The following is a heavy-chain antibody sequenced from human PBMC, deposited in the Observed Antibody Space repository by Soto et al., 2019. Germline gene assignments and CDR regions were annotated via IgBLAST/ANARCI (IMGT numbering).Heavy chain of an antibody. V-gene: IGHV4-59*08. J-gene: IGHJ4*02. CDR1: GGSINSYY. CDR2: IYYSGST. CDR3: ARPSSYRRWEFDY. D-gene: IGHD1-26*01. Sequence: SETLSLTCTVSGGSINSYYWRWIRQPPGMGLEWIGHIYYSGSTNYNPSLKSRVTISVDTSNNQFSLKLNSVTAADTAVYYCARPSSYRRWEFDYWGQGILVTVSS.